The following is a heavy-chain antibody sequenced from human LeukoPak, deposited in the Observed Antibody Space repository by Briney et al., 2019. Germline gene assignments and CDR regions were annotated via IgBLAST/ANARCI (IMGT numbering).Heavy chain of an antibody. CDR1: GVSVRSYNY. CDR2: VYHSGST. D-gene: IGHD5-24*01. Sequence: SGTLSLTCAVSGVSVRSYNYWSWVRQPPGKSLEWLGEVYHSGSTNYNPSLKSRVTISVDTSKNQFSLKLSSVTAADTAVYYCASSRYTIFDYWGQGTLVTVSS. CDR3: ASSRYTIFDY. V-gene: IGHV4-4*02. J-gene: IGHJ4*02.